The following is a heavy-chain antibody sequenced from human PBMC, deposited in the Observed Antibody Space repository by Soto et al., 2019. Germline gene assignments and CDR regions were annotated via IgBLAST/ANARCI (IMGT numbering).Heavy chain of an antibody. CDR1: GFTFSSYA. CDR2: ISGSGGST. J-gene: IGHJ6*02. V-gene: IGHV3-23*01. Sequence: GGSLRLSCAASGFTFSSYAMSWVRQAPGKGLEWVSAISGSGGSTYYADSVKGRFTISRDNSKNTLYLQMNSLRAEDTAVYYCAKVLHDSSGYYYYYYGMDVWGQGTTVTVSS. CDR3: AKVLHDSSGYYYYYYGMDV. D-gene: IGHD3-22*01.